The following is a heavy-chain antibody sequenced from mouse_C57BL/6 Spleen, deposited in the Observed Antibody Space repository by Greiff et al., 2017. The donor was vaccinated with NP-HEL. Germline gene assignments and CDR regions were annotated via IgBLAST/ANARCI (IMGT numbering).Heavy chain of an antibody. CDR2: IDPSDSYT. CDR1: GYTFTSYW. D-gene: IGHD1-1*01. CDR3: ARQGLTTVVARYAMDY. V-gene: IGHV1-69*01. Sequence: VQLQQPGAELVMPGASVKLSCKASGYTFTSYWMHWVKQRPGQGLEWIGEIDPSDSYTNYNQKFKGKSTLTVDKSSSTAYMQLSSLTSEDSAVYYCARQGLTTVVARYAMDYWGQGTSVTVSS. J-gene: IGHJ4*01.